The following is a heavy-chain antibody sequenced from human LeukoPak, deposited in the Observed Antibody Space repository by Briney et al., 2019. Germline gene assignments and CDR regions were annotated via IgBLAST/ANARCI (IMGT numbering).Heavy chain of an antibody. CDR1: GYTFTSYY. CDR3: ARDPYCSGGSCYDY. Sequence: ASVKVSCKASGYTFTSYYMHWVRQAPGQGLEWMGRINPNSGGTNYAQKFQGRVTMTRDTSISTAYMELSRLRSDDTAVYYCARDPYCSGGSCYDYWGQGTLVTVSS. J-gene: IGHJ4*02. V-gene: IGHV1-2*06. D-gene: IGHD2-15*01. CDR2: INPNSGGT.